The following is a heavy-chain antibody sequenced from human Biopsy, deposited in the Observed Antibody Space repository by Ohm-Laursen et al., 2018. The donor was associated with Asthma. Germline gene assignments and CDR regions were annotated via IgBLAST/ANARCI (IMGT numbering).Heavy chain of an antibody. D-gene: IGHD7-27*01. CDR2: IYYSGST. Sequence: SQTLSLTCAVSGASINSGGYSWKWIRQPPRKSLEWVGYIYYSGSTYYNPSLKSRVTISVDTSKNQFSLNLSSVTAADTAVYYCARWGSFGFDYWGQGTLVTVSS. CDR1: GASINSGGYS. J-gene: IGHJ4*02. V-gene: IGHV4-31*02. CDR3: ARWGSFGFDY.